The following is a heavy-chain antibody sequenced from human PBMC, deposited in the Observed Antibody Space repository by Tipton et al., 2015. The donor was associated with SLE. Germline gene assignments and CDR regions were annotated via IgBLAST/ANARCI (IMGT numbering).Heavy chain of an antibody. J-gene: IGHJ3*02. V-gene: IGHV1-18*01. CDR3: AWLSGNYGNEALDM. Sequence: QLVQSGAEVKKPGASVKVSCTTSGYTFTSYGISWVRQAPGQGLEWMGWIDAYNGKTHFAQKFQGRLTMTTDTSTTTAYMEMRSLTSDDTAVYYCAWLSGNYGNEALDMWGQGTMVTVSS. CDR2: IDAYNGKT. CDR1: GYTFTSYG. D-gene: IGHD1-1*01.